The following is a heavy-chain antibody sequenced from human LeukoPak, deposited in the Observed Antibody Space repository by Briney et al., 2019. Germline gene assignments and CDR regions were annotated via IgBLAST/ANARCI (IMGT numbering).Heavy chain of an antibody. V-gene: IGHV3-23*01. CDR2: IXXXGGST. CDR3: AKGIAYCGGDCYSFGDAFDI. D-gene: IGHD2-21*02. Sequence: GFTFXSYXXXWVRQAXGKGXXXGXAIXXXGGSTDYADSVKGRFTISRDNTKNTLYLQMNSLRAEDTAVYYCAKGIAYCGGDCYSFGDAFDIWGQGTMVTVSS. J-gene: IGHJ3*02. CDR1: GFTFXSYX.